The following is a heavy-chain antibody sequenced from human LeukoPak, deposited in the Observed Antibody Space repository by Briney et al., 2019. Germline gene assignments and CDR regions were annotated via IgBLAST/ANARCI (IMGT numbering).Heavy chain of an antibody. CDR2: IIPIFGTA. CDR1: GGTFSSYA. CDR3: ASTYYYDSSGYSFDY. D-gene: IGHD3-22*01. Sequence: VASVNVSCKASGGTFSSYAISWVRQAPGQGLEWMGGIIPIFGTANYAQKFQGRVTITADESTSTAYMELSSLRSEDTAVYYCASTYYYDSSGYSFDYWGQGTLVTVSS. J-gene: IGHJ4*02. V-gene: IGHV1-69*13.